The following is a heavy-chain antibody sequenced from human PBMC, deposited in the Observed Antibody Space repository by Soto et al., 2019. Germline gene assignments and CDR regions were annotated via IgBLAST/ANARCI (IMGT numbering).Heavy chain of an antibody. CDR2: ISYDGSNK. D-gene: IGHD4-17*01. CDR3: AKEKRDDYGDYRSGMDV. CDR1: GFTFSSYG. V-gene: IGHV3-30*18. J-gene: IGHJ6*02. Sequence: QVQLVESGGGVVQPGRSLRLSCAASGFTFSSYGMHWVRQAPGKGLEWVAVISYDGSNKYYADSVKGRFTISRDNSKNTLNLQMNSLRAEDTAVYYCAKEKRDDYGDYRSGMDVWGQGTTVTVSS.